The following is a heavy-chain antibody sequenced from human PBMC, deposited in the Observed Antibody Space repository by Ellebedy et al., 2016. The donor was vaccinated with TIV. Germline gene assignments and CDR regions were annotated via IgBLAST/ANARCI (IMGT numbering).Heavy chain of an antibody. CDR1: GGSLSGYY. J-gene: IGHJ1*01. V-gene: IGHV4-34*01. CDR2: INHSGSA. D-gene: IGHD6-19*01. CDR3: ARDNLRFSSGRTPAYFQH. Sequence: MPSETLSLTCAVYGGSLSGYYWGWIRQAPGKGLEWIGDINHSGSANYNPSLKSRVTISVDTSKNHFSLKLSSVTAADTAVYYCARDNLRFSSGRTPAYFQHWGQGTLVTVSS.